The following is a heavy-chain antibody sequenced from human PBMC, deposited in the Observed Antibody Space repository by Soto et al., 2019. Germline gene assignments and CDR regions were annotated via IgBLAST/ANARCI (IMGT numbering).Heavy chain of an antibody. Sequence: SETLFLTCTVSGGSISSYYWSWIRQPPGKGLEWIGYIYYSGSTNYNPSLKSRVTISVDTSKNQFSLKLSSVTAADTSVYYCAAGDIASGIDYWGQGTLVTVSS. D-gene: IGHD2-15*01. CDR2: IYYSGST. J-gene: IGHJ4*02. V-gene: IGHV4-59*01. CDR3: AAGDIASGIDY. CDR1: GGSISSYY.